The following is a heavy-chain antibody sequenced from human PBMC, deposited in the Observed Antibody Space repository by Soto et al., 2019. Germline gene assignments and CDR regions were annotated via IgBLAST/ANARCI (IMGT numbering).Heavy chain of an antibody. Sequence: SETLSLTCTVSGGSISSSTYYWGWIRQPPGKGLEWIGSIYYSGSTYYNPSLKSRVTISVDTSKNQFSLKLSSVTAADTAVYYCARSPDSSGYYPRWYYYGMDVWGQGTTVTVSS. J-gene: IGHJ6*02. V-gene: IGHV4-39*01. D-gene: IGHD3-22*01. CDR1: GGSISSSTYY. CDR2: IYYSGST. CDR3: ARSPDSSGYYPRWYYYGMDV.